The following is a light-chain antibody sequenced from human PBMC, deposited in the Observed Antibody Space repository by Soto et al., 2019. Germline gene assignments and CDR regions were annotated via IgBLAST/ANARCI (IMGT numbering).Light chain of an antibody. CDR1: QSVSSN. Sequence: EIALTQSPATLSVSPGEGATLSCRASQSVSSNLAWYQQKPGQAPRLLIYGTSTRATGIPARFSGSGSGTEFTLTISSLEPEDFAVYYCQQYGSSPWTFGQGTKVDIK. CDR2: GTS. V-gene: IGKV3-15*01. CDR3: QQYGSSPWT. J-gene: IGKJ1*01.